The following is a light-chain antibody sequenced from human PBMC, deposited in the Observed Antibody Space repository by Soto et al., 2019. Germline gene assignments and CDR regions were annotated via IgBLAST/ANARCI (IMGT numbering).Light chain of an antibody. CDR1: SSDVGGYNC. V-gene: IGLV2-11*01. CDR3: CSHSASYTFV. CDR2: DVT. Sequence: QSALTQPRSVSGSPGQSVTISCTGTSSDVGGYNCVSWYQQHPGKAPQLIIYDVTQRPSGVPDRFSGSKSGNTASLSISGLQAEDEADYYCCSHSASYTFVFGTGPKVTV. J-gene: IGLJ1*01.